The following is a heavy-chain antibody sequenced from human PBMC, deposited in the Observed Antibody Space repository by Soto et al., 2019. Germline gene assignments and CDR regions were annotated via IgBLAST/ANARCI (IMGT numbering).Heavy chain of an antibody. CDR3: AGIYSGSPGGTLRY. J-gene: IGHJ4*02. D-gene: IGHD1-26*01. V-gene: IGHV4-31*03. Sequence: QLKLQEPGPGLVRPSQTLSLPCTVPGGPFSIGGYTWGWIRRHPGKGLEWIGYIYYSGSTYYNPSLKSRVTISVDTSKNQFSLKLSSVTAADTAVYYCAGIYSGSPGGTLRYWGQGTLVTVSS. CDR2: IYYSGST. CDR1: GGPFSIGGYT.